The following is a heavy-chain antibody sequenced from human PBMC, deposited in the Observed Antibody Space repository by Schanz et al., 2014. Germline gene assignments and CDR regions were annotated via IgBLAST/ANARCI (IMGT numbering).Heavy chain of an antibody. Sequence: VQLVESGGGVVQPGRSLRLSCVASGFTFSSYGMHWVRQAPGKGLEWVAAMSYDGSIKYYGDSVKGRFTISRDNSKNTLYLHMNTLRSEDTAVYYCAKDSTHIDIVLVPTAIDYWGQGTLVTVSS. V-gene: IGHV3-30*18. J-gene: IGHJ4*02. CDR1: GFTFSSYG. D-gene: IGHD2-2*01. CDR2: MSYDGSIK. CDR3: AKDSTHIDIVLVPTAIDY.